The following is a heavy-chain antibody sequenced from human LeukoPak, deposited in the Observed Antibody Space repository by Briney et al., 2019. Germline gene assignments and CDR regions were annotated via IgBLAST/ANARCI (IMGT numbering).Heavy chain of an antibody. V-gene: IGHV3-23*01. J-gene: IGHJ6*03. CDR2: ISGSGGST. Sequence: GGSLRLSCAASGFTFSSYGMSWVRQAPGKGLEWVSAISGSGGSTYYADSVKGRFAISRDTSKNTLYLQMNSLRAEDTAVYYCAKVGPSLVRGLIRGGARYYYNYMDVWGKGTTVTISS. CDR1: GFTFSSYG. CDR3: AKVGPSLVRGLIRGGARYYYNYMDV. D-gene: IGHD3-10*01.